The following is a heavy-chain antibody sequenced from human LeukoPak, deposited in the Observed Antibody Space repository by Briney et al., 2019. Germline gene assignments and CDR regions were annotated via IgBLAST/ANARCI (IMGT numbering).Heavy chain of an antibody. CDR1: GGTFSSYA. Sequence: ASVKVSCKASGGTFSSYAISWVRQAPGQGLEWMGGIIPILGTANYAQKFQGRVTITTDESTSTAYMELSSLRSEDTAVYYCAREEQYYFDYWGQGTLVTVSS. CDR2: IIPILGTA. J-gene: IGHJ4*02. V-gene: IGHV1-69*05. CDR3: AREEQYYFDY. D-gene: IGHD1/OR15-1a*01.